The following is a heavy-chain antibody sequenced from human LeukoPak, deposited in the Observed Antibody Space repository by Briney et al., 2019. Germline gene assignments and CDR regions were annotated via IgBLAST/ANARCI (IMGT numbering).Heavy chain of an antibody. CDR2: ISDSGGST. J-gene: IGHJ4*02. CDR1: GITLSNYG. D-gene: IGHD3-22*01. Sequence: GGSLRLSCVVSGITLSNYGMSWVRQASGKGLEWVAGISDSGGSTKYADSVRGRFTISRDNPKNTLHLQMNSLRAEDTAVYFCAKRGVVIRVILVGFHKEAYYFDSWGQGALVTVSS. CDR3: AKRGVVIRVILVGFHKEAYYFDS. V-gene: IGHV3-23*01.